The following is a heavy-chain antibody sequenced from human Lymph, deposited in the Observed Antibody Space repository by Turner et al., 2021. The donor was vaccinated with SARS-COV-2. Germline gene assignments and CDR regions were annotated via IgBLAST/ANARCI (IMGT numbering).Heavy chain of an antibody. CDR2: IYSGGSS. CDR1: GITVSRNY. V-gene: IGHV3-53*04. J-gene: IGHJ6*02. CDR3: ARDLDTAGGMDV. Sequence: EVQLVESGGGLVQPGGSLRLSCAASGITVSRNYMSWVRQAPGKGLEWVSVIYSGGSSYYADSVKGRFTFSRHNSKNTLYLQMNSLRAEDTAVYYCARDLDTAGGMDVWGQGTTVTVSS. D-gene: IGHD5-18*01.